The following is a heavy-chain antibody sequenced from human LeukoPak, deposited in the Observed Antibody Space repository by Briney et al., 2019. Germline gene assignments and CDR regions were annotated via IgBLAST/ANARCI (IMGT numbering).Heavy chain of an antibody. Sequence: PVRSLRLSCAASGFTFSSYGMHWVRQAPGKGLEWVAVIWYDGSNKYYADSVKGRFTISRDNSKNTLYLQMNSLRAEDTAVYYCAKDSTDTAMVMDYWGQGTLVTVSS. V-gene: IGHV3-33*06. J-gene: IGHJ4*02. CDR1: GFTFSSYG. D-gene: IGHD5-18*01. CDR3: AKDSTDTAMVMDY. CDR2: IWYDGSNK.